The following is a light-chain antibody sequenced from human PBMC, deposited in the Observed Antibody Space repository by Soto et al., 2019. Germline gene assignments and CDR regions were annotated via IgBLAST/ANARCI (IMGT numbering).Light chain of an antibody. CDR1: QSLLKRNGYNC. Sequence: DIVMTQSPLSLPVTPGEPASISCRYSQSLLKRNGYNCLEWYLQKPGQSKQLLIYLASNRASGVPDWFIGSRSGTDFSLRISRVEAEDVVVYYYMQSLKTYLTFGQGTKVEIK. CDR2: LAS. J-gene: IGKJ1*01. CDR3: MQSLKTYLT. V-gene: IGKV2-28*01.